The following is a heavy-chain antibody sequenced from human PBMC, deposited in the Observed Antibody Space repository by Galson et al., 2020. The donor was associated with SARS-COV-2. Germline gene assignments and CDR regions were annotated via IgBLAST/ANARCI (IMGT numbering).Heavy chain of an antibody. J-gene: IGHJ4*02. D-gene: IGHD3-10*01. CDR3: ASPREAMVRGVIGYFDY. CDR2: ISYDGSNK. CDR1: GFTFSSYA. Sequence: GESLKIPCAASGFTFSSYAMHWVRQAPAKGLEWVAVISYDGSNKYYADSVKGRFTISRDNSKNTLYLQMNSLRAEDTAVYYCASPREAMVRGVIGYFDYWGQGTLVTVSS. V-gene: IGHV3-30*04.